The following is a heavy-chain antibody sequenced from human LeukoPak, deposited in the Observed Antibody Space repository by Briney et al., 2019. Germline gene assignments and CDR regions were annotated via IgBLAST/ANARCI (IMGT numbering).Heavy chain of an antibody. D-gene: IGHD3-22*01. V-gene: IGHV3-23*01. CDR1: GFTFSSYA. J-gene: IGHJ4*02. CDR2: ISGSGGST. Sequence: GGSLRLSCAASGFTFSSYAMRWVRQAPGKGREWVSAISGSGGSTYYTDSVKGRFTISRDNSKNTLYLQMNSLRAEDTAVYYCAKDSGHDSSGYYRWGSGWGQGTLVTISS. CDR3: AKDSGHDSSGYYRWGSG.